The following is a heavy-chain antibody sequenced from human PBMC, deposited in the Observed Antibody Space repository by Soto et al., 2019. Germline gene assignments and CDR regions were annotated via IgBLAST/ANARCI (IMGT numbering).Heavy chain of an antibody. CDR1: GFAFSTYA. D-gene: IGHD3-22*01. J-gene: IGHJ4*02. CDR3: VKSQFSDSGGYPLAS. V-gene: IGHV3-30*18. Sequence: QVQLVESGGGVVQPGTSPRLSCAASGFAFSTYAMHWVRQAPGKGLEWVAVISYDESDKLYADSVKGRFSISKDNSKNTLYLQMNSLRVEDTAVYYCVKSQFSDSGGYPLASWGQGTLVTVSS. CDR2: ISYDESDK.